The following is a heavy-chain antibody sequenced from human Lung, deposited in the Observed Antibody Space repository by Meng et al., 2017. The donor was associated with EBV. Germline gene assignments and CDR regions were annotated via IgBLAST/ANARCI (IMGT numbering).Heavy chain of an antibody. CDR1: GFIFSGYG. J-gene: IGHJ5*02. Sequence: QEQLVESGGGVVQSGRSMRLSCAASGFIFSGYGFHWVRQAPGKGPEWVAIIPSDASHNKYYADSVKGRFTISRDNSKNRLYLQMNSLKIEDTAVYYCAKDLSGRFDPWGQGTLVTVSS. D-gene: IGHD1-14*01. CDR2: IPSDASHNK. CDR3: AKDLSGRFDP. V-gene: IGHV3-30*18.